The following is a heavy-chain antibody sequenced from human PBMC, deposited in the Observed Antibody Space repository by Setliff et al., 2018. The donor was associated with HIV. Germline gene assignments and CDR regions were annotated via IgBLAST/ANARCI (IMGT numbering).Heavy chain of an antibody. J-gene: IGHJ4*02. Sequence: PSETLSLTCTASGGSISPYYWSWIRQHPGKGLEWTGFVYKTGTTSSNPSLKSRVTTSVDTSKNQFSLKLSSVTAADTAIYYCATGTAATGTGVGYWGQGTLVTVSS. D-gene: IGHD6-13*01. CDR3: ATGTAATGTGVGY. V-gene: IGHV4-4*08. CDR2: VYKTGTT. CDR1: GGSISPYY.